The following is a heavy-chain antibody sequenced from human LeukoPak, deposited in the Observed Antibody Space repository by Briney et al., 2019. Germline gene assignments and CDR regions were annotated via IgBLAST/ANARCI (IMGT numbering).Heavy chain of an antibody. CDR1: GFTFYNSA. V-gene: IGHV3-23*01. Sequence: GRSLRLSCSASGFTFYNSAMNWVRQAPGKGLEWVSGISGSGTSIKYADSVKGRFTISRDNAKNSLYLQMNTLEAEDTAVYYCARLVTGWYFDLWGRGTLVTVSS. D-gene: IGHD2-21*01. CDR2: ISGSGTSI. J-gene: IGHJ2*01. CDR3: ARLVTGWYFDL.